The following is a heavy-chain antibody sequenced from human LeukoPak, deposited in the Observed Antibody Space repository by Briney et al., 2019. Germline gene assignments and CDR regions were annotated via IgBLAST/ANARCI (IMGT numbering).Heavy chain of an antibody. D-gene: IGHD3-22*01. V-gene: IGHV3-7*01. CDR1: GFTFNSYW. J-gene: IGHJ4*02. CDR2: IKHDGNER. Sequence: PGGSLRLSCATSGFTFNSYWMSWVRQAPGKGLEWVANIKHDGNERYYVDSVKGRFTISRDNAEKSLYLQMNSLRAEDTAVYYCARDWSYDSVDYESRGDYWGQGTLVTVSS. CDR3: ARDWSYDSVDYESRGDY.